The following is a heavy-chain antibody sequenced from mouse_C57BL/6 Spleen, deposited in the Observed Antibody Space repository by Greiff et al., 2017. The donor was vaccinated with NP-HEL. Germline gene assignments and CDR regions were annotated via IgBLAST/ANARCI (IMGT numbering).Heavy chain of an antibody. Sequence: VQLQQSGPELVKPGASVKIPCKASGYTFTDYNMDWVKQSHGKSLEWIGDINPNNGGTIYNQKFKGKATLTVDKSSSTAYMELRSLTSEDTAVYYCGRFYSNDYGYFDVGGTGTTVTVSS. D-gene: IGHD2-5*01. CDR1: GYTFTDYN. CDR2: INPNNGGT. CDR3: GRFYSNDYGYFDV. V-gene: IGHV1-18*01. J-gene: IGHJ1*03.